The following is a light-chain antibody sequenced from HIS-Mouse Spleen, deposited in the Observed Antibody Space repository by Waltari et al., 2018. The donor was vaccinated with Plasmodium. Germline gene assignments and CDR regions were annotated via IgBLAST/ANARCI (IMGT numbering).Light chain of an antibody. CDR2: DCS. V-gene: IGLV2-11*01. CDR3: CSYAGSYTLV. CDR1: SSDVGGYNY. J-gene: IGLJ2*01. Sequence: QSALTQPRSVSGSPGQSVPISCPGTSSDVGGYNYVPWYQQHPGKAHKLMIYDCSKRPSGVPDRFSGSKSGNTASLTISGLQAEDEADYYCCSYAGSYTLVFGGETKLTVL.